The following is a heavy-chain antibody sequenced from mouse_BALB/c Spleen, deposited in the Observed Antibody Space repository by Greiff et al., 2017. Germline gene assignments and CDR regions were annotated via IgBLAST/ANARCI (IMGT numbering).Heavy chain of an antibody. D-gene: IGHD1-1*01. V-gene: IGHV7-3*02. CDR1: GFTFTDYY. CDR2: IRNKANGYTT. Sequence: EVHLVESGGGLVQPGGSLRLSCATSGFTFTDYYMSWVRQPPGKALEWLGFIRNKANGYTTEYSASVKGRFTISRDNSQSILYLQMNTLRAEDSATYYCARNYGSAFAYWGQGTLVTVSA. J-gene: IGHJ3*01. CDR3: ARNYGSAFAY.